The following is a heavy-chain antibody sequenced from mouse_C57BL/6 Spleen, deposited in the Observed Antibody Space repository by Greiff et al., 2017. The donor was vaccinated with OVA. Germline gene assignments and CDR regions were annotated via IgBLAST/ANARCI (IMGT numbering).Heavy chain of an antibody. Sequence: QVQLKQPGAELVKPGASVKLSCKASGYTFTSYWMHWVKQRPGRGLEWIGRIDPNSGGTKYNEKFKSKATLTVDKPSSTAYMQLSSLTSEDSAVYYCATTYYYGSGAWFAYWGQGTLVTVSA. D-gene: IGHD1-1*01. CDR1: GYTFTSYW. J-gene: IGHJ3*01. CDR2: IDPNSGGT. CDR3: ATTYYYGSGAWFAY. V-gene: IGHV1-72*01.